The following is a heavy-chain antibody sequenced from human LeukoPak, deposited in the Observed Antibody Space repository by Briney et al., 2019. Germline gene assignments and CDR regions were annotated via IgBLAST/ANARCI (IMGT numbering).Heavy chain of an antibody. CDR1: GGSISSSSYY. D-gene: IGHD3-9*01. J-gene: IGHJ5*02. Sequence: SETLSLTRTVSGGSISSSSYYWGWIRQPPGKGLEWIGSIYYSGSTYYNPSLKSRVTMSVDTSKNQFSLKLSSVTAADTAVYYCARVKVPDYDILTGYLGGNWFDPWGQGTLVTVSS. CDR2: IYYSGST. CDR3: ARVKVPDYDILTGYLGGNWFDP. V-gene: IGHV4-39*07.